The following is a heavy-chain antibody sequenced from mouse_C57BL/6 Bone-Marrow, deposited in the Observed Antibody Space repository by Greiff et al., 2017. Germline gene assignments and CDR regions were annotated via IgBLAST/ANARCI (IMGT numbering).Heavy chain of an antibody. CDR2: IHPSDSDT. CDR1: GYTFTSYW. D-gene: IGHD1-1*01. Sequence: QVQLKQPGAELVKPGASVKVSCKASGYTFTSYWMHWVKQRPGQGLEWIGRIHPSDSDTNYNQKFKGKATLTVDKSSSTAYMQLSSLTSEDSAVYYCAIWSPSTCRYYFDYWGQGTTLTVSS. CDR3: AIWSPSTCRYYFDY. J-gene: IGHJ2*01. V-gene: IGHV1-74*01.